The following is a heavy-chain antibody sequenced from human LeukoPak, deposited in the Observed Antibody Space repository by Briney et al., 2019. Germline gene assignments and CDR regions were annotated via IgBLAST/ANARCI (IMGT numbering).Heavy chain of an antibody. CDR1: GFTFSSYG. CDR3: AKMRGEYCSGGSCYGNWFDP. V-gene: IGHV3-30*18. Sequence: GGSLRLSCAASGFTFSSYGMHWVRQAPGKGLEWVAVISYDGSNKYYADSVKGRFTTSRDNSKNTLYLQTNSLRAEDTAVYYCAKMRGEYCSGGSCYGNWFDPWGQGTLVTVSS. CDR2: ISYDGSNK. J-gene: IGHJ5*02. D-gene: IGHD2-15*01.